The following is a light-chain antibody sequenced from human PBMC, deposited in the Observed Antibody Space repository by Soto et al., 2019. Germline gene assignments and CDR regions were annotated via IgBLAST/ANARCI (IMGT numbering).Light chain of an antibody. J-gene: IGLJ2*01. Sequence: QSVLTQPLSASGPPGQSVTISCTGTSSDVGAYNYVSWYQQHPGHAPKLLIYEVVKRPSGVPDRFSGSKSGNTASLTVSGLQAEDEADYYCSSFAGSNNYILFGGGTKVTVL. CDR3: SSFAGSNNYIL. CDR1: SSDVGAYNY. V-gene: IGLV2-8*01. CDR2: EVV.